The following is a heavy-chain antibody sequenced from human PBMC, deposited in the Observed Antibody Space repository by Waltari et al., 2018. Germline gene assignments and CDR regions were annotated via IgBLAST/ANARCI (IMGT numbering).Heavy chain of an antibody. CDR2: INPNSGGT. V-gene: IGHV1-2*02. D-gene: IGHD1-7*01. CDR1: GYTFTGYY. J-gene: IGHJ4*02. CDR3: AREEERGTLY. Sequence: QVQLVQSGAEVKKPGASVKVSCKASGYTFTGYYMHWVRQAPGQGLEWMGWINPNSGGTNDEQKFQGRVTMTRDTSISTAYMELSRLRSDDTAVYYCAREEERGTLYWGQGTLVTVSS.